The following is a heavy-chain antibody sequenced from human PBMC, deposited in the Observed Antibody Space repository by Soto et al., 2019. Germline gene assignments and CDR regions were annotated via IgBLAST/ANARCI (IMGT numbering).Heavy chain of an antibody. CDR2: INHSGS. CDR3: AREVDRSYHPDYSWFDP. J-gene: IGHJ5*02. Sequence: QVQLQQWGAGLLKPSETLSLTCAVYGGSFSGYYWSWIRQPPGKGLEWIGGINHSGSNYNPSLKGRVTISVDMSMDQFSLEVRSVNAAGKAVYYCAREVDRSYHPDYSWFDPWGQGTLVTVSS. D-gene: IGHD3-16*02. V-gene: IGHV4-34*01. CDR1: GGSFSGYY.